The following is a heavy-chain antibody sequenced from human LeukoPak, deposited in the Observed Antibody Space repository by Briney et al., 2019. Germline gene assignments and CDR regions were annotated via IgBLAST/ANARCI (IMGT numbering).Heavy chain of an antibody. CDR1: GFTVSSTY. CDR3: ASTRSPRGRYSLDY. D-gene: IGHD1-26*01. CDR2: IFSGGST. Sequence: GGSLRLSCAASGFTVSSTYMSSVCQAPGKGLGWVSVIFSGGSTYYADSVKGRFTISRDNSKNTLYLQMNSLRAEDTAVYYCASTRSPRGRYSLDYWGQGTLVTVSS. J-gene: IGHJ4*02. V-gene: IGHV3-53*01.